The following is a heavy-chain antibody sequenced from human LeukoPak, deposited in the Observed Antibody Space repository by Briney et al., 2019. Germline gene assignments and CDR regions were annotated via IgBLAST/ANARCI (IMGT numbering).Heavy chain of an antibody. V-gene: IGHV4-38-2*02. Sequence: RPSETLSLTCSVTDYPISSGYFWGWIRQPPQKGLEWIATISHSGSTYFSPSLKSRVIVSIDASKNQFSLNLTSVTAADTAVYYYAREHCAGGYCYFLDYWGQGILVTVSS. CDR3: AREHCAGGYCYFLDY. J-gene: IGHJ4*02. CDR2: ISHSGST. CDR1: DYPISSGYF. D-gene: IGHD2-8*02.